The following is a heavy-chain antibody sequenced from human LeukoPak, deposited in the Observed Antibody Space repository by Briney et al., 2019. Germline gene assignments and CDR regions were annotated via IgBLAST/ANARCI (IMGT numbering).Heavy chain of an antibody. CDR2: IYYSGST. V-gene: IGHV4-59*01. J-gene: IGHJ4*02. D-gene: IGHD5-18*01. CDR3: ASYVSRGYSYGNFDY. CDR1: GGSISSYY. Sequence: SETLSLTCTVSGGSISSYYWSWIRQPPGKGLEWIGYIYYSGSTNYNPSLKSRVTISVDTSKSQFSLKLSSVTAADTAVYYCASYVSRGYSYGNFDYWGQGTLVTVSS.